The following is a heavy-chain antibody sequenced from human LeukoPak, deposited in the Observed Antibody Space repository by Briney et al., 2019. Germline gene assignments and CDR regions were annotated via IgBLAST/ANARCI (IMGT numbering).Heavy chain of an antibody. CDR2: IYHSGTT. CDR3: ARKENVYYYFDY. D-gene: IGHD3-10*01. V-gene: IGHV4-28*01. CDR1: VYSITSSSG. Sequence: SDTLSLTCAVSVYSITSSSGWGWIRQPSGTGLDWIGYIYHSGTTYYNPSLQSRVTMSVDTSKNQFSLKLSSVTAVDTAVYYCARKENVYYYFDYWGQGTLVTVSS. J-gene: IGHJ4*02.